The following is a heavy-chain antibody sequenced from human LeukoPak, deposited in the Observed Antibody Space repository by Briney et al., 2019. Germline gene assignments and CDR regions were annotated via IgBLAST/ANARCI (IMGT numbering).Heavy chain of an antibody. J-gene: IGHJ3*02. CDR3: TTDRRWELWPSAFDI. Sequence: PGGSLRLSCAASGFTFSSYSMNWVRQAPGKGLEWVSSISSSSSYIYYADSVKGRFTISRDNAKNSLYLQMNSLKTEDTAVYYCTTDRRWELWPSAFDIWGQGTMVTVSS. D-gene: IGHD1-26*01. CDR1: GFTFSSYS. V-gene: IGHV3-21*03. CDR2: ISSSSSYI.